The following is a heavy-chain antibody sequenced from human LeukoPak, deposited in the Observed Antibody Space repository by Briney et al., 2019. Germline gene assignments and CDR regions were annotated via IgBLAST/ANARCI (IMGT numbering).Heavy chain of an antibody. CDR2: ISGSGGST. Sequence: GGSLRLSCAASGFTFSSYAMSWVRQAPGKGLEWVSAISGSGGSTYYADSVKGRFTISRDNSKNTLYLQMNSLKTEDTAVFYCTTSMLVPADYYMDVWGKGTTVTVSS. CDR3: TTSMLVPADYYMDV. V-gene: IGHV3-23*01. D-gene: IGHD2-2*01. CDR1: GFTFSSYA. J-gene: IGHJ6*03.